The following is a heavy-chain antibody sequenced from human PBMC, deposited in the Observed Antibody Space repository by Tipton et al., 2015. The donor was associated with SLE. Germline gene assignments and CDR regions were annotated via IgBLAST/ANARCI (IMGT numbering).Heavy chain of an antibody. Sequence: QLVQSGAEVKKPGASVKVSCRASGYTFNAYGISWVRQAPGQGLEWMGIINPSGGSTSYAQKFQGRVTMTRDPSTSTVYMELSSLRSADTAVYYWARGGVLRYFDWLSLGQGLDVWGQGTTVTVSS. CDR1: GYTFNAYG. J-gene: IGHJ6*02. CDR2: INPSGGST. D-gene: IGHD3-9*01. V-gene: IGHV1-46*02. CDR3: ARGGVLRYFDWLSLGQGLDV.